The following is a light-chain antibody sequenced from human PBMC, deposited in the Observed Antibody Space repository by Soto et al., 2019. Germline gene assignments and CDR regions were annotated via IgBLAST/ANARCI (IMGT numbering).Light chain of an antibody. V-gene: IGKV1-27*01. J-gene: IGKJ3*01. CDR3: QKYTRAPFT. Sequence: DIQMTQSPSSLSAAVGDRVTITCRASQGIDTYLAWYQQKRGKVPKLLIYAASTLQSGVPSRFSGSGSGTDFTLTISSLQPEDVATYYCQKYTRAPFTFGPGTKVDIK. CDR2: AAS. CDR1: QGIDTY.